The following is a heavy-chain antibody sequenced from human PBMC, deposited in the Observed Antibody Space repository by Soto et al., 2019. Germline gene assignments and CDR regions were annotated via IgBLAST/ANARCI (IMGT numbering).Heavy chain of an antibody. CDR3: ARYSAASGTYYCDY. CDR2: THHSRGT. J-gene: IGHJ4*01. V-gene: IGHV4-4*02. Sequence: SETLSLTCAVSGDSIIGTHWWSWVRRPPGKGLEFIGETHHSRGTNYNPSLRSRVTMSLDKSKNQLSLILYSVTAADTGVYYCARYSAASGTYYCDYWGPGTLVTVSS. CDR1: GDSIIGTHW. D-gene: IGHD6-13*01.